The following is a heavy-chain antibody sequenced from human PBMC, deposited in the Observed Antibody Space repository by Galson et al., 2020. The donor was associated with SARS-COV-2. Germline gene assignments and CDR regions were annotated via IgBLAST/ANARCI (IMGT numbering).Heavy chain of an antibody. D-gene: IGHD3-22*01. V-gene: IGHV2-5*01. CDR2: IYWNDDK. CDR1: GFSLSTSGVG. Sequence: SGPTLVKPTQTLTLTCTFSGFSLSTSGVGVGWIRQPPGKALEWLALIYWNDDKRYSPSLKSRLTITKDTSKNQVVLTMTNMDPVDTATYYCAHALYFDSSGYYSDYWGLGTLVTVSS. J-gene: IGHJ4*02. CDR3: AHALYFDSSGYYSDY.